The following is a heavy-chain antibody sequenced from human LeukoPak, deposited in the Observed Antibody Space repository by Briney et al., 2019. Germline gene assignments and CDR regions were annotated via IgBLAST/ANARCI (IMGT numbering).Heavy chain of an antibody. D-gene: IGHD2-15*01. CDR3: ATYGPASGGFTFEY. J-gene: IGHJ4*02. CDR2: FIHSGST. CDR1: GGSISNGYW. Sequence: SETLSLTCAVSGGSISNGYWWSWVRQPPVKGLEWIGEFIHSGSTNYNPSLKSRVTISLDKSKNQFSLNLNSVTAADTAVYYCATYGPASGGFTFEYWGQGTLVTVSS. V-gene: IGHV4-4*02.